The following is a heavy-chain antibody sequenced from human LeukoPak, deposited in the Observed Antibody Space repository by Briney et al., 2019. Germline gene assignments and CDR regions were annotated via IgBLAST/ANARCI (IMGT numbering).Heavy chain of an antibody. J-gene: IGHJ3*02. V-gene: IGHV4-59*08. Sequence: SSETLSLTCTVSGGSIGSYYWSWIRQPPGKGLEWIGYIYYSGSTNYNPSLKSRVTISVDTSKNQFSLKLSSVTAADTAVYYCARHDGSTSWRDAFDIWGQGTMVTVSS. D-gene: IGHD2-2*01. CDR1: GGSIGSYY. CDR2: IYYSGST. CDR3: ARHDGSTSWRDAFDI.